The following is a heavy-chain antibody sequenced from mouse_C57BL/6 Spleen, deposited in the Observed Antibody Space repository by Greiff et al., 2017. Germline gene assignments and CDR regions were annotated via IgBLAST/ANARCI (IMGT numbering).Heavy chain of an antibody. CDR1: GYTFTDYN. CDR2: IIPNIGGI. CDR3: ARGVITTVVPFAY. J-gene: IGHJ3*01. Sequence: EVQLQQSGPELVKPGASVKMSCKASGYTFTDYNMRWVKQSHGKSLERFGYIIPNIGGIRYNQQFKGNATLTVNKSSSPAYMELRSLTSEDSAVYYCARGVITTVVPFAYWGQGTLVTVTA. D-gene: IGHD1-1*01. V-gene: IGHV1-22*01.